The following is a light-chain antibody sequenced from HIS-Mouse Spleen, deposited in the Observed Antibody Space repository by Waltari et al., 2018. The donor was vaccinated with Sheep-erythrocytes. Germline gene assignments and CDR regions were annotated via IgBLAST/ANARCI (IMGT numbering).Light chain of an antibody. V-gene: IGKV3-11*01. CDR3: QQRSNWPLT. CDR1: QSVSSY. Sequence: EIVLTQSPATLSLSPGERATLSCRASQSVSSYLAWYHQNPGQAPRLLIYDASNSATGIPARFSGSGSGTDFTLTISSLEPEDFAVYYCQQRSNWPLTFGPGTKVDIK. CDR2: DAS. J-gene: IGKJ3*01.